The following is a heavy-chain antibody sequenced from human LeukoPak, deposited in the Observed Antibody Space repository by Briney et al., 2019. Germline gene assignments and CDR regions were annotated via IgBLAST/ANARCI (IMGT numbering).Heavy chain of an antibody. J-gene: IGHJ4*02. CDR3: ARALVDYYDSSGYYYDY. Sequence: SETLSLTCRVSGGSISSYYWSWIRQPAGKGLEWIGLISPSGRTNYNPSLKRRVTISVAKSKNQFSLKLTSLTAADTALYYCARALVDYYDSSGYYYDYWGQGTLVTVSS. CDR2: ISPSGRT. D-gene: IGHD3-22*01. CDR1: GGSISSYY. V-gene: IGHV4-4*07.